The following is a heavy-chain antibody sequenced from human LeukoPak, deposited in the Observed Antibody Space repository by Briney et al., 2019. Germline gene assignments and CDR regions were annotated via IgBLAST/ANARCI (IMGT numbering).Heavy chain of an antibody. CDR3: AREMGGGYCSSTSCSGLDDAFDI. CDR2: INPSGGST. Sequence: ASVKVSCKASGYTFTNYYMHWVRQAPGQGLEWMGMINPSGGSTTYAQKFQGRVTMTRDTSISTAYMELSRLKSDDTAVYYCAREMGGGYCSSTSCSGLDDAFDIWGQGTMVTVSS. CDR1: GYTFTNYY. V-gene: IGHV1-46*01. J-gene: IGHJ3*02. D-gene: IGHD2-2*03.